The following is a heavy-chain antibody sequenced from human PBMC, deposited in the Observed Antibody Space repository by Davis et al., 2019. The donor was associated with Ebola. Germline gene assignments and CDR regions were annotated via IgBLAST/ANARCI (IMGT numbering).Heavy chain of an antibody. Sequence: SETLSLTCAVYVGSFRDYYWRWVRQSPGKGLEWIGEINYSGVTNYTPSLKSRVSISADTSKNQFSLKLNSVTAADTAVYYCARCRDSSGCLFDYWGRGTLVTVSS. CDR2: INYSGVT. D-gene: IGHD3-22*01. CDR3: ARCRDSSGCLFDY. V-gene: IGHV4-34*01. J-gene: IGHJ4*02. CDR1: VGSFRDYY.